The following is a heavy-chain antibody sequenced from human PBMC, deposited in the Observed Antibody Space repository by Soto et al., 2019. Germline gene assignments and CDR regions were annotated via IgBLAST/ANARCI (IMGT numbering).Heavy chain of an antibody. CDR3: ARFGESDYDFWSGHNWFDP. V-gene: IGHV4-59*01. Sequence: LSLTCTVSGGSISSYYWSWIRQPPGKGLEWIGYIYYSGSTNYNPSLKSRVTISVDTSKNQFSLKLSSVTAADTAMYYCARFGESDYDFWSGHNWFDPWGQGTLVTVSS. CDR1: GGSISSYY. CDR2: IYYSGST. D-gene: IGHD3-3*01. J-gene: IGHJ5*02.